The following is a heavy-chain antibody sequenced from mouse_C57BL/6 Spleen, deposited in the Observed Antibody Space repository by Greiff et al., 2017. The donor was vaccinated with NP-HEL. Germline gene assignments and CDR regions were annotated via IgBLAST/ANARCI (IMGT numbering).Heavy chain of an antibody. CDR3: ARPYGYDSWFAY. CDR1: GYTFTDYN. Sequence: EVQLQQSGPELVKPGASVKMSCKASGYTFTDYNMHWVKQSHGKSLEWIGYINPNNGGTSYNQKFKGKATLTVNKSSSTAYMELRSLTSEDSAVYYCARPYGYDSWFAYWGQGTLVTVSA. V-gene: IGHV1-22*01. D-gene: IGHD2-2*01. J-gene: IGHJ3*01. CDR2: INPNNGGT.